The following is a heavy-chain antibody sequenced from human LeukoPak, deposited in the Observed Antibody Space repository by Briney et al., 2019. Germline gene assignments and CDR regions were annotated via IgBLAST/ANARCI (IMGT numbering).Heavy chain of an antibody. CDR2: INPSGGST. J-gene: IGHJ4*02. Sequence: ASVKVSCKASGYTFTTYYIHWVRQAPGQGLEWMGIINPSGGSTTYAQKFQGRVTLTSDTSTSTVYMELSSLRSEDTAVYYCARDHGPYSSGCDYWGQGTLVTVSS. D-gene: IGHD6-19*01. CDR3: ARDHGPYSSGCDY. V-gene: IGHV1-46*01. CDR1: GYTFTTYY.